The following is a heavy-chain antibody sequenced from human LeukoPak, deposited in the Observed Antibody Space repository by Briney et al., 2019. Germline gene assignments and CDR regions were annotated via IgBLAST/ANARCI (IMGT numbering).Heavy chain of an antibody. J-gene: IGHJ5*02. CDR1: GYTFTSYD. D-gene: IGHD3-3*01. V-gene: IGHV1-8*03. Sequence: GASVKVSCKASGYTFTSYDINWVRQATGQGLEWMGWMNPNSGNTGYAQKFQGRVTITRNTSISTAYMELGSLRSEDTAVYYCARGYAYYDFWSGYEGGHNWFDPWGQGTLVTVSS. CDR2: MNPNSGNT. CDR3: ARGYAYYDFWSGYEGGHNWFDP.